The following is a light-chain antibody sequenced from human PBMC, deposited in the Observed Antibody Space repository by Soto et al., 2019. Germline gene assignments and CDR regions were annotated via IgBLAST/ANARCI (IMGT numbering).Light chain of an antibody. CDR2: ANR. J-gene: IGLJ1*01. CDR3: QSYDRSLSGWI. V-gene: IGLV1-40*01. CDR1: GSNIGASYD. Sequence: SVLTQPPSVSGAPGQSVTISCTGNGSNIGASYDVHWYQQLPGSAPRLLIYANRNRPAGVSDRFSGSKSDTSASLVISGLQADDEADYYCQSYDRSLSGWIFGTGTKVTVL.